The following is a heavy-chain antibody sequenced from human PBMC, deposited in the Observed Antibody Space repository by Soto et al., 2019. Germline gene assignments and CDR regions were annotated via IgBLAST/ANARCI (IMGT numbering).Heavy chain of an antibody. Sequence: SETLSLTCAVSGYSISSGYYWGWIRQPPGKGLEWIGSIYHSGGTYYNPSLKSRVTISVDTSKNQFSLKLSSVTAADTAVYYCARDCGFWSGYYGDFYYYYGMDVWGQGTTVTVSS. V-gene: IGHV4-38-2*02. J-gene: IGHJ6*02. CDR3: ARDCGFWSGYYGDFYYYYGMDV. CDR2: IYHSGGT. CDR1: GYSISSGYY. D-gene: IGHD3-3*01.